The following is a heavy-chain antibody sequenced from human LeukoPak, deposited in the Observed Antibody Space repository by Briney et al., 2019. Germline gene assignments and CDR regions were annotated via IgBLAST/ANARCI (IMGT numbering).Heavy chain of an antibody. CDR2: INSDGSWT. CDR3: VSFYETY. CDR1: GNYW. V-gene: IGHV3-74*01. J-gene: IGHJ4*02. D-gene: IGHD2/OR15-2a*01. Sequence: HPGGSLRLSCAASGNYWMHWVRQVSGKGLVWVSHINSDGSWTSYADSVKGRFTISKDNAKNTVYLQMNSLRAEDTAVHYCVSFYETYWGRGTLVTVSS.